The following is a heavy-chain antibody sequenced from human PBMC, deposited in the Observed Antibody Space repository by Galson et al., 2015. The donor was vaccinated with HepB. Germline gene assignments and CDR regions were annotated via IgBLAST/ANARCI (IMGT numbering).Heavy chain of an antibody. CDR3: ARWVDSSANQYYFDY. V-gene: IGHV3-21*06. Sequence: SLRLSCAASGFTFNSYSMNWVRQAPGKGLEWVSSISSSSSYIYYADSVKGRFTISRDNAKNSLYLQMNSLRAEDTAVYYCARWVDSSANQYYFDYWGQGTLVAVSP. CDR2: ISSSSSYI. D-gene: IGHD3-22*01. CDR1: GFTFNSYS. J-gene: IGHJ4*02.